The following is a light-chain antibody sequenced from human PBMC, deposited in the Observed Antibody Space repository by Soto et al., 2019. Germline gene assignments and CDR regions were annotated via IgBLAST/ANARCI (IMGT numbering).Light chain of an antibody. J-gene: IGLJ2*01. CDR3: SSYTSSSTLL. CDR1: SSDVGGYKY. CDR2: EVS. V-gene: IGLV2-14*01. Sequence: QLVLTQPASVSGSPGQSITISCTGTSSDVGGYKYVSWYQQHPGKAPKLMIYEVSYRPSGVSNRFSGSKSGNTASLTISGLQAEDEAHYYCSSYTSSSTLLFGGGTKLTVL.